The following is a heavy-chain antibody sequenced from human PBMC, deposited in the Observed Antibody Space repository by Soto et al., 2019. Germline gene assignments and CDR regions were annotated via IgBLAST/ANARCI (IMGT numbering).Heavy chain of an antibody. CDR3: ARVVGNFDY. CDR1: GYTFTGYY. D-gene: IGHD1-1*01. Sequence: ASVKVSFKASGYTFTGYYMHWVRQAPGQGLEWMGWINPKSGGTTYAQKFQGRVSMTGXXXXXXAXMELXXXXSDDTAMYYCARVVGNFDYWGQGTLVTVSS. V-gene: IGHV1-2*02. CDR2: INPKSGGT. J-gene: IGHJ4*02.